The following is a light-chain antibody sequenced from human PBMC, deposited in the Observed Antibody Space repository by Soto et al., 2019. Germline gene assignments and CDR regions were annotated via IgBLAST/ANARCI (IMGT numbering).Light chain of an antibody. V-gene: IGLV2-23*02. CDR1: SSDIGSYNL. J-gene: IGLJ7*01. Sequence: QSALTQPASVSGSPGQSITISCTGTSSDIGSYNLVSWYQQHPGKAPKVMIYDVSKRPSGVSNRFSGSKSGNTASLTISGLQAEDEADYYCCAYAGSNTDSGTAVFGGGTQLTVL. CDR3: CAYAGSNTDSGTAV. CDR2: DVS.